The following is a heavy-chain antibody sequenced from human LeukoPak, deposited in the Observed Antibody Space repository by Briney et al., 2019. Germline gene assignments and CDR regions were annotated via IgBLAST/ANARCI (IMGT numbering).Heavy chain of an antibody. CDR2: ITGSGRTI. CDR3: AREGRPGAFDP. Sequence: PGGSLRLSCAASGFTFSDYNTNWIPHSPRERLERVSYITGSGRTIDYADSVKGRFTITRDNAKNSLYLQMNSLRAEDTAVYYCAREGRPGAFDPWGQGTLVTVSS. J-gene: IGHJ5*02. CDR1: GFTFSDYN. D-gene: IGHD3-10*01. V-gene: IGHV3-11*01.